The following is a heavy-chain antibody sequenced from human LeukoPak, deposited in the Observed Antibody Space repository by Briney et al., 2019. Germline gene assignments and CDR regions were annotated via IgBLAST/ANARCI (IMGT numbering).Heavy chain of an antibody. CDR2: IIPILGIA. V-gene: IGHV1-69*04. CDR3: AVYYYESSGFLGATLDAFDI. CDR1: GGTFSSYA. Sequence: ASLKVSCKASGGTFSSYAISWVRQAPGQGLEWMGSIIPILGIANYAQKFQGRVTITADKSTSTAYMELSSLRSEDTAVYYCAVYYYESSGFLGATLDAFDIWGQGTMVSVSS. D-gene: IGHD3-22*01. J-gene: IGHJ3*02.